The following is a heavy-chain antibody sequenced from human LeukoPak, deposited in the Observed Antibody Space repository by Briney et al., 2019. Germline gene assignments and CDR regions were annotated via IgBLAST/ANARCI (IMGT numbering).Heavy chain of an antibody. D-gene: IGHD4-17*01. V-gene: IGHV3-7*05. J-gene: IGHJ4*02. CDR2: IKRDGSEK. Sequence: GGSLRLSCAASGSSFSRYKMSSFRQAPRKGLEWVANIKRDGSEKYYVDSVKGRFTISRDNARNSLYLEMNSLRAEDTAVYYSARVSDVDYGDFFDHWGQGTLVTVSS. CDR3: ARVSDVDYGDFFDH. CDR1: GSSFSRYK.